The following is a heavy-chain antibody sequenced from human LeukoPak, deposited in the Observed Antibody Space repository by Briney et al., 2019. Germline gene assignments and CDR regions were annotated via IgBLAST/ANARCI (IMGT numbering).Heavy chain of an antibody. CDR1: GSSISSSSYY. CDR2: IYYSGST. Sequence: SETLSLTCTVSGSSISSSSYYWGWIRQPPGKGLEWIGSIYYSGSTYYSPSLKSRVTISVDTSKNQFSLKLSSVTAADTAVYYCAREHASEDIVVVVAATGAFDIWGQGTMVTVSS. D-gene: IGHD2-15*01. V-gene: IGHV4-39*07. J-gene: IGHJ3*02. CDR3: AREHASEDIVVVVAATGAFDI.